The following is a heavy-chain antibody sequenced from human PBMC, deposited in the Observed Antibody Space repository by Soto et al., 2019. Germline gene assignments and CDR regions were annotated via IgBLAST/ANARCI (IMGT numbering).Heavy chain of an antibody. CDR2: MNPNSGNT. J-gene: IGHJ4*02. Sequence: QVQLVQSGAEVKKPGASVKVSCKASGYTFTSYDINWVRQATGQGLEWMGWMNPNSGNTGYAQKFQGRVTMTRNTSISTAYMELSSLRSEDTAVYYCATRGGIAAAGTGELDYWGQGTLVTVSS. CDR3: ATRGGIAAAGTGELDY. V-gene: IGHV1-8*01. CDR1: GYTFTSYD. D-gene: IGHD6-13*01.